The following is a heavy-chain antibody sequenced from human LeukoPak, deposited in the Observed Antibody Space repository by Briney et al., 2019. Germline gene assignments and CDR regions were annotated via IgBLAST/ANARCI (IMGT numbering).Heavy chain of an antibody. CDR2: IYHSGST. J-gene: IGHJ3*02. CDR1: GGSISSGGYS. D-gene: IGHD3-10*01. Sequence: SQTLSLTCAVSGGSISSGGYSWSWIRQPPGKGLEWIGYIYHSGSTYYNPSLKSRVTISVDRSKNQFSLKLSSVTAADTAVYYCARVAVLPYAFDIWGQGTMVTVSS. CDR3: ARVAVLPYAFDI. V-gene: IGHV4-30-2*01.